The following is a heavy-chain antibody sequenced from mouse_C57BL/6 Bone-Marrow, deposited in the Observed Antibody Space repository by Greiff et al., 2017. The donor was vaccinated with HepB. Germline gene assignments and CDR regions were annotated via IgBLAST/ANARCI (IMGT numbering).Heavy chain of an antibody. Sequence: QVQLQQPGAELVKPGASVKLSCKASGYTFTSYWMQWVKQRPGQGLEWIGEIDPSDSYTNYNQKFKGKATLTVDKSSSTAYMQLSSLTSEDSAVYYCGHGYYADYWGQGTTLTVSS. J-gene: IGHJ2*01. CDR2: IDPSDSYT. CDR1: GYTFTSYW. CDR3: GHGYYADY. D-gene: IGHD2-3*01. V-gene: IGHV1-50*01.